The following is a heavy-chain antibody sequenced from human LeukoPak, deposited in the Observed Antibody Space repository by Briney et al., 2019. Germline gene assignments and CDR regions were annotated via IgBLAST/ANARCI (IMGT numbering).Heavy chain of an antibody. J-gene: IGHJ3*02. D-gene: IGHD6-19*01. Sequence: GGSLRLSCAASGFTFSSYAMSWVRQAPGKGLEWVSAISGSGGSTYYADSVKGRFTIYRDNSKNTLYLQMNSLRAEDTAVYYCAKDHPRIAVADDAFDIWGQGTMVTVSS. CDR1: GFTFSSYA. V-gene: IGHV3-23*01. CDR3: AKDHPRIAVADDAFDI. CDR2: ISGSGGST.